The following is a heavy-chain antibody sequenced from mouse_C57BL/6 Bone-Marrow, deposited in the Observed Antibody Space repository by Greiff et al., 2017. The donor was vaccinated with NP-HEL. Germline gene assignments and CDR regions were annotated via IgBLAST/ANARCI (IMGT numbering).Heavy chain of an antibody. Sequence: EVKVEESGGGLVQPGGSMKLSCVASGFTFSNYWMNWVRQSPEKGLEWVAQIRWKSDNYATHYAESVKGRFTISRDDSTSSVYLQMNNLRAEDTGIYYGAGGCTRAWFAYWGQGTLVTVSA. CDR2: IRWKSDNYAT. CDR3: AGGCTRAWFAY. J-gene: IGHJ3*01. V-gene: IGHV6-3*01. CDR1: GFTFSNYW. D-gene: IGHD5-1*01.